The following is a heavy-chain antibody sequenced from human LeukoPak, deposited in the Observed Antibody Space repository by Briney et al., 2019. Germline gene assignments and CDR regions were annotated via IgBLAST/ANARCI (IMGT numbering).Heavy chain of an antibody. V-gene: IGHV3-74*01. CDR2: INSDGGGT. Sequence: LSGGSLRLSCAASGLTFGNNWMHWVRHGPGKGLVWVSRINSDGGGTIYADCVKGRFTVSRDNAKNTLYLQMNSLRAEDTAVYYCARGVPHNWFDTWGQGTLVTVSS. J-gene: IGHJ5*02. CDR3: ARGVPHNWFDT. CDR1: GLTFGNNW. D-gene: IGHD5/OR15-5a*01.